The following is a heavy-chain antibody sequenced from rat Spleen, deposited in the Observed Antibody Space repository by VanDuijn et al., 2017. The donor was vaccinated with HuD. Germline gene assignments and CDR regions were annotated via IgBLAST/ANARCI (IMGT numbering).Heavy chain of an antibody. CDR3: VRDPLLGAPFDF. CDR2: MWNDGDT. V-gene: IGHV2-32*01. CDR1: GFSLTRNH. J-gene: IGHJ2*01. D-gene: IGHD5-1*01. Sequence: QVQLKESGPGLVQPSQTLSLTCTVSGFSLTRNHVHWVRQPPGKGLEWMGIMWNDGDTSYNSALKSRLRISRDTSKSQVFLKMNSLQTEDTATYYCVRDPLLGAPFDFWGLGVMVTVSS.